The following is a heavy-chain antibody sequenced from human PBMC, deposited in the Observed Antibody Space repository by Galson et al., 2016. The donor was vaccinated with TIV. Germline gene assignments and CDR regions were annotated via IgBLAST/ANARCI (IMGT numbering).Heavy chain of an antibody. CDR3: ARGGGDGQKALTHFDH. V-gene: IGHV6-1*01. CDR2: TYSRSRWYN. J-gene: IGHJ4*02. D-gene: IGHD5-24*01. Sequence: CAISGDSVSSKSAAWNWIRQSPSRGLEWLGRTYSRSRWYNEYALSVRSRISINPDTSKNQFSLQLNPVTPEDTDIYDCARGGGDGQKALTHFDHWGQGTLVTVSS. CDR1: GDSVSSKSAA.